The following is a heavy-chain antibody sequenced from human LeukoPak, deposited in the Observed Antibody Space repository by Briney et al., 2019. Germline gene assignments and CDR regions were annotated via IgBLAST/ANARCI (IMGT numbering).Heavy chain of an antibody. V-gene: IGHV4-34*01. CDR3: ARLEPTTVTRYYYYGMDV. D-gene: IGHD4-17*01. CDR1: GGSFSGYY. CDR2: INHSGST. Sequence: SETLSLTCAVYGGSFSGYYWSWIRQPPGKGLEWIGEINHSGSTNYNPSLKSRVTISVDTSKNQFSLKLSSVTAADTAVYYCARLEPTTVTRYYYYGMDVWGQGTTVTVSS. J-gene: IGHJ6*02.